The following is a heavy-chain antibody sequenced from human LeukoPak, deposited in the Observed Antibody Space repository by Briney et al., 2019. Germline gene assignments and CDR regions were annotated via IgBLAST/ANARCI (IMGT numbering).Heavy chain of an antibody. D-gene: IGHD5-12*01. CDR2: ISWDGGST. J-gene: IGHJ6*03. Sequence: PGGSLRLSCAASGFTFDDYAMHWVRQAPGKGLEWVSLISWDGGSTYYADSVKGRFTISRDNSKNSLYLQMNSLRAEDTALYYCAKDNGSGYDPPGGYMDVWGKGTTVTVSS. CDR3: AKDNGSGYDPPGGYMDV. V-gene: IGHV3-43D*04. CDR1: GFTFDDYA.